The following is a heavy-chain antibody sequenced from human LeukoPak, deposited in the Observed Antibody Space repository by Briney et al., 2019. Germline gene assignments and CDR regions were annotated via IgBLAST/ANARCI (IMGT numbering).Heavy chain of an antibody. CDR2: INHSGST. CDR1: GGSVSSGSYY. V-gene: IGHV4-61*01. CDR3: ARMVANYVWGSYRYGFDP. D-gene: IGHD3-16*02. J-gene: IGHJ5*02. Sequence: SETLSLTCTVSGGSVSSGSYYWSWIRQPPGKGLEWIGEINHSGSTNYNPSLKSRVTVSVDTSKNQFSLKLSSVTAADTAVYYCARMVANYVWGSYRYGFDPWGQGTLVTVSS.